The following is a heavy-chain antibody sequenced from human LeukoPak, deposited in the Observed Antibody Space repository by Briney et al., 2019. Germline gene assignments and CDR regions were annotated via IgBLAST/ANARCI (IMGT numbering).Heavy chain of an antibody. CDR1: GGXISNRSYY. J-gene: IGHJ5*02. CDR3: ARHLPGYSNTWPGP. V-gene: IGHV4-39*01. Sequence: SETLSLTCTVSGGXISNRSYYWGWIRQPPGKGLEWVGSIYHSGSTYYNPSLKSRVTISVHTSKNQFSLKLRSVTAADTAVYYCARHLPGYSNTWPGPWGQGTLVTVSS. CDR2: IYHSGST. D-gene: IGHD4-11*01.